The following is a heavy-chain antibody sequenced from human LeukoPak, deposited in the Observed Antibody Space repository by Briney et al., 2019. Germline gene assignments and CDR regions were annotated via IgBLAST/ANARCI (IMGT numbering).Heavy chain of an antibody. V-gene: IGHV1-69*13. D-gene: IGHD2-15*01. CDR3: AKDPYRVVFATGNYLDP. CDR2: IIPIFGTA. CDR1: GGTFSSYA. Sequence: GASVKVSCKASGGTFSSYAISWVRQAPGQGLEWMGGIIPIFGTANYAQKFRGRVTITADESTSTAYMELSSLRSEDTAVYYCAKDPYRVVFATGNYLDPWGQGTLVTVSS. J-gene: IGHJ5*02.